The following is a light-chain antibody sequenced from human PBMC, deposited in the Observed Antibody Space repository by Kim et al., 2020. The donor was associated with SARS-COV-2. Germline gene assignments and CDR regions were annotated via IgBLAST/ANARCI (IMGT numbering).Light chain of an antibody. CDR2: QDT. CDR3: QTWDSSTWV. J-gene: IGLJ1*01. Sequence: VSPGQTASITCSGDKLGDKYACWYQQKPGQSPVLVIYQDTKRPSGIPERFSGSNSGNTATLTISGTQAMDEADYYCQTWDSSTWVFGTGTKVTVL. V-gene: IGLV3-1*01. CDR1: KLGDKY.